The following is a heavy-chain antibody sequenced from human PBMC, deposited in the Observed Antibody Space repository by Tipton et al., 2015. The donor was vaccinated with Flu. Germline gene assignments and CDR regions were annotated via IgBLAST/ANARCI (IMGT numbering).Heavy chain of an antibody. V-gene: IGHV4-4*07. CDR2: IYTSGST. D-gene: IGHD3-22*01. CDR3: ARDYHYYDSKGDAFDI. CDR1: GGSISSYY. Sequence: TLSLTCTVSGGSISSYYWSWIRQPAGKGLEWIGRIYTSGSTNYNPSLKSRVTMSVDTSKNQFSLKLSSVTAADTAVYYCARDYHYYDSKGDAFDIWGQGTMVTVSS. J-gene: IGHJ3*02.